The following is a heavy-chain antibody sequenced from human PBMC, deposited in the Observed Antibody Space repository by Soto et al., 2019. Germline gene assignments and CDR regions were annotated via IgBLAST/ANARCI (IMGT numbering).Heavy chain of an antibody. CDR1: GGSMSSYY. Sequence: EPLSLTCTVSGGSMSSYYWSWIRQSPGKGLECIGYIYYSGSTNYNPSLKSRVAISLDTSKNQFSLMLSSVTAADTAVYYCARGEWLATIKPYFAYWGQGTLVTVSS. D-gene: IGHD5-12*01. CDR3: ARGEWLATIKPYFAY. J-gene: IGHJ4*02. CDR2: IYYSGST. V-gene: IGHV4-59*01.